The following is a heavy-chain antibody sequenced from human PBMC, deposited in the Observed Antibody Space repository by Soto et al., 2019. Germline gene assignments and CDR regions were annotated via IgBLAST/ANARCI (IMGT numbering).Heavy chain of an antibody. V-gene: IGHV4-34*01. CDR3: ARGRYSDSSGFYDAFDI. D-gene: IGHD3-22*01. Sequence: QVQLQQWGAGLLKPSETLSLTCAVYGGSFGGYYWNWIRLPPGKGLEWIGQINQSGRTNYSPSLKSRVTVSVDTSNNQFSLKLHSVTAADTAVYYCARGRYSDSSGFYDAFDIWGQGTMVTVSS. J-gene: IGHJ3*02. CDR2: INQSGRT. CDR1: GGSFGGYY.